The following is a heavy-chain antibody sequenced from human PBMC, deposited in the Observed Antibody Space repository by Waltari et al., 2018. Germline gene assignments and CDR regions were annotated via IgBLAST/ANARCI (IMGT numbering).Heavy chain of an antibody. Sequence: EVQLVESGGGLVQPGGSLRLSCAASGFTFNSYAMNWVRQAPGEGPDCVLTISGNGVSRYYADSVEGRFTISRDNSRNTVYLQMSSLRAEDTAIYYCAKAHWDYGNYYYYYMDGWGNGTTVIVSS. CDR3: AKAHWDYGNYYYYYMDG. V-gene: IGHV3-23*04. J-gene: IGHJ6*03. CDR2: ISGNGVSR. D-gene: IGHD1-7*01. CDR1: GFTFNSYA.